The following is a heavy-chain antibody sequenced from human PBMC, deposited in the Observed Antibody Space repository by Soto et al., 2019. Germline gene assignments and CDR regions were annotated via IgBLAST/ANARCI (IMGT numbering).Heavy chain of an antibody. Sequence: SGPTLVNPTQTLTLTCTFSGFSLSTSGMRVSWIRQPPGKALEWLARIDWDDDKLYSTSLKTRLTISKDTSKNQVVLTMTNMDPVDTATYYCARVQYSSGWYWSDPWGQGTLVTVSS. V-gene: IGHV2-70*04. CDR2: IDWDDDK. D-gene: IGHD6-19*01. CDR1: GFSLSTSGMR. CDR3: ARVQYSSGWYWSDP. J-gene: IGHJ5*02.